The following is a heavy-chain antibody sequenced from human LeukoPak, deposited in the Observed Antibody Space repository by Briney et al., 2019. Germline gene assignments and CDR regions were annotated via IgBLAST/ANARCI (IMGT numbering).Heavy chain of an antibody. J-gene: IGHJ6*02. CDR3: AIDRIAAAGDYYYYGMDV. Sequence: ASVKVSCKASGYTFTGYYMHWVRQAPGQGLEWMGWINPNSGGTNYAQKFQGWVTMTRDTSISTAYMELSRLRSDDTAVYYCAIDRIAAAGDYYYYGMDVWGQGTTVTVSS. D-gene: IGHD6-13*01. V-gene: IGHV1-2*04. CDR2: INPNSGGT. CDR1: GYTFTGYY.